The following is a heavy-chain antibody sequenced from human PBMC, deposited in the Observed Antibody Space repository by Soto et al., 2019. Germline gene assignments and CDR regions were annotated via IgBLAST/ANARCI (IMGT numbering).Heavy chain of an antibody. CDR3: ARAAYSYGTAYLSYYYGMDV. J-gene: IGHJ6*02. Sequence: ASVKVCCKASGGTFSTYAISWVRQAPGQGLEWVGGIIPIFGTANYAQKFQGRVTITADESTSTAYMELSSLRSEDTAVYYCARAAYSYGTAYLSYYYGMDVWAQGTTVTVS. CDR2: IIPIFGTA. D-gene: IGHD5-18*01. CDR1: GGTFSTYA. V-gene: IGHV1-69*01.